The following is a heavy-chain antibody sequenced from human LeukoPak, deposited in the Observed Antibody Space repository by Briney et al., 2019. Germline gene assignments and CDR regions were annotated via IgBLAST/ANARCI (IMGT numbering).Heavy chain of an antibody. V-gene: IGHV1-69*04. CDR2: IIPIFGMA. D-gene: IGHD3-22*01. CDR1: GGTFSSYA. J-gene: IGHJ6*02. CDR3: ARQGELYYDSSENGMDV. Sequence: SVKVSCKASGGTFSSYAISWVRQAPGQGLEWMGRIIPIFGMANYAQKFQGRVTITADKSTSTAYMELSSLRSEDTAVYYCARQGELYYDSSENGMDVWGQGTTVTVSS.